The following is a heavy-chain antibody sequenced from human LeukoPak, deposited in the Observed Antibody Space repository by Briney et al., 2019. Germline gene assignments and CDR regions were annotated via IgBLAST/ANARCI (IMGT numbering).Heavy chain of an antibody. V-gene: IGHV4-39*07. CDR2: IYYSGST. D-gene: IGHD6-13*01. CDR3: ARDPGCSSSWYCGYISNWFDP. Sequence: PSETLSLTCTVSGGSISSSSYYWGWIRQPPGKGLEWIGSIYYSGSTYYNPSLKSRVTISVDTSKNQLSLKLSSVTAADTAVYYCARDPGCSSSWYCGYISNWFDPWGQGTLVTVSS. CDR1: GGSISSSSYY. J-gene: IGHJ5*02.